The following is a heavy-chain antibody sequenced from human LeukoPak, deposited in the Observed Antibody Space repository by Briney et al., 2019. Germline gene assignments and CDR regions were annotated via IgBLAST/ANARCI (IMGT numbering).Heavy chain of an antibody. CDR2: IIPILGIA. V-gene: IGHV1-69*04. J-gene: IGHJ6*02. CDR1: GGTFSNYA. Sequence: SVKVSCKASGGTFSNYAISWVRQAPGQGLEWMGRIIPILGIANYAQKFQGRVTITADKSTSTAYMELSSLRSEDTAVYYCASRVLRYFDWSQTDYYYGMDVWGQGTTVTVSS. CDR3: ASRVLRYFDWSQTDYYYGMDV. D-gene: IGHD3-9*01.